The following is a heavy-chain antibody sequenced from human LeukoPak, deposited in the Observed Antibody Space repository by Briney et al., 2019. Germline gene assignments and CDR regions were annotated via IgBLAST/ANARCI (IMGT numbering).Heavy chain of an antibody. CDR3: ASIDILTGSFDY. J-gene: IGHJ4*02. CDR2: IYYSGST. Sequence: PSETLSLTCTVSGGSISSYYWSWIRQPPGKGLEWIGYIYYSGSTNYNPSLKSRVTISVDTSKNQFSLKLSSVTAADTAVYYCASIDILTGSFDYWGQGTLVTVSS. CDR1: GGSISSYY. D-gene: IGHD3-9*01. V-gene: IGHV4-59*01.